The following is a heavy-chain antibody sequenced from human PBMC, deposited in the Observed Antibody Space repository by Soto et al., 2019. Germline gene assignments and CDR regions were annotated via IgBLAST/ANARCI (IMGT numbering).Heavy chain of an antibody. V-gene: IGHV4-31*03. CDR3: ARTIIAHYDFWSGSLYNWFDP. Sequence: SETLSLTCTVSGGSISSGGYYWSWIRQHPGKGLEWIGYIYYSGSTYYNPSLKSRVTISVDTSKNQFSLKLSSVTAADTAVYYCARTIIAHYDFWSGSLYNWFDPWGQGTLVTVSS. CDR1: GGSISSGGYY. J-gene: IGHJ5*02. D-gene: IGHD3-3*01. CDR2: IYYSGST.